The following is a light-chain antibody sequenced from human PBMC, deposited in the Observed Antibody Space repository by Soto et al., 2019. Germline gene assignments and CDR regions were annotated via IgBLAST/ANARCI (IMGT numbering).Light chain of an antibody. CDR2: GAP. CDR1: QSVNNNY. V-gene: IGKV3-20*01. Sequence: VLTQSPGTPSLSPGERATLSCRASQSVNNNYLAWYQQKPGQSPRLLIYGAPIRATAIPDRFSGSGSGTDFTLTISRLEPEDSAVYYCQQHSRSITFGGGTKVDIK. CDR3: QQHSRSIT. J-gene: IGKJ4*01.